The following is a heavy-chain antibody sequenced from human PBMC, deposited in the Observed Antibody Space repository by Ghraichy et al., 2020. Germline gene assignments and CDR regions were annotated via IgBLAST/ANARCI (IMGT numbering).Heavy chain of an antibody. J-gene: IGHJ4*02. CDR1: GFTFSIYS. Sequence: ETLSLTCAASGFTFSIYSINWVRQAPGKGLEWVSYISSSSSTIYYADSVKGRFTISRDNAKNSLSLQMNSLRAEDTAVYYCAREGNHDIFDYWGQGTLVTVSS. CDR2: ISSSSSTI. CDR3: AREGNHDIFDY. V-gene: IGHV3-48*04. D-gene: IGHD4-23*01.